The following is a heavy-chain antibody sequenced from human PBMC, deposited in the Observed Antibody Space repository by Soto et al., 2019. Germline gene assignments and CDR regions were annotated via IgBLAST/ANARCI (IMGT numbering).Heavy chain of an antibody. Sequence: QVQLQESGPGLVKPSQTLSLTCTVSGGSISSGDYYWSWIRQPPGKGLEWIGYIYYSGSTYYNPSLKSRVTISVDTSKNQFSLKLSSVTAADTAVYYCARDPIPILRLGELSPLWGQGTLVTVSS. CDR2: IYYSGST. CDR3: ARDPIPILRLGELSPL. J-gene: IGHJ4*02. CDR1: GGSISSGDYY. D-gene: IGHD3-16*02. V-gene: IGHV4-30-4*01.